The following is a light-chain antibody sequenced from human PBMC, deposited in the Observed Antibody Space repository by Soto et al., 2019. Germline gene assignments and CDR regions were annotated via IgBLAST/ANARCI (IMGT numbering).Light chain of an antibody. V-gene: IGLV2-8*01. CDR1: SSDVGGYDY. Sequence: QSALTQPPSASGSPGQSVAISCTGTSSDVGGYDYVSWYQQHPGKAPKLMIYEVTKRPSGVPDRFSGSKSGNTASLTVSGLQAEDEADYYGSSYGGNNNLLFGGGTKVTVL. J-gene: IGLJ2*01. CDR3: SSYGGNNNLL. CDR2: EVT.